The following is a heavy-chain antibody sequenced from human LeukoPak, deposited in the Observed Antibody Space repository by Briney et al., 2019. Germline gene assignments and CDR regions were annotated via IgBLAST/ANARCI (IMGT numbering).Heavy chain of an antibody. D-gene: IGHD3-10*01. J-gene: IGHJ6*02. CDR1: GYTFTGYY. CDR2: INPNNGGT. V-gene: IGHV1-2*02. Sequence: RASVKVSCKASGYTFTGYYMHWVRQAPGQGLEWMGWINPNNGGTNYAQKFQGRVTMTRDTSISTAYMELSRLRSDDTAVYYCARVRDYYGSGSYRPYYYGMDVWGQGTTVTVSS. CDR3: ARVRDYYGSGSYRPYYYGMDV.